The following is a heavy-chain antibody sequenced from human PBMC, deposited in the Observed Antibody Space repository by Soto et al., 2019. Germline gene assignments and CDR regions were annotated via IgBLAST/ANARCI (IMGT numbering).Heavy chain of an antibody. J-gene: IGHJ3*02. D-gene: IGHD2-21*02. CDR2: ISSSSSYI. V-gene: IGHV3-21*01. CDR3: ARENIGDNVIGI. CDR1: GFTFSSYS. Sequence: EVQLVESGGGLVKPGGSLRLSCAASGFTFSSYSMNWVRQAPGKGLEWVSSISSSSSYIYYADSVKGRFTISRDNAKNSLYLQKNSLRAEDTAVYYCARENIGDNVIGIWGQGTMVTVSS.